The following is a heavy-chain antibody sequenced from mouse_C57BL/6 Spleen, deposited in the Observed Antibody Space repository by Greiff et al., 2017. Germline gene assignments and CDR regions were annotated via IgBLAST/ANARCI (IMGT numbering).Heavy chain of an antibody. V-gene: IGHV1-18*01. CDR2: INPNNGGT. Sequence: EVQLQQSGPELVKPGASVKIPCKASGYTFTDYNMDWVKQSHGKSLEWIGDINPNNGGTIYNQKFKGKATLTVDKSSSTAYMELRSLTSEDTAVYYCARRDYGSDCWGQGTTLTVSS. D-gene: IGHD1-1*01. J-gene: IGHJ2*01. CDR1: GYTFTDYN. CDR3: ARRDYGSDC.